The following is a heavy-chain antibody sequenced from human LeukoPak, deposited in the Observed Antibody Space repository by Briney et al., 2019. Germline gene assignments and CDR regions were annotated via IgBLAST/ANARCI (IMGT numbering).Heavy chain of an antibody. CDR3: AKDRLDGAAAEY. CDR1: GFSFSNYV. D-gene: IGHD6-13*01. V-gene: IGHV3-23*01. CDR2: ISTSGAGT. J-gene: IGHJ4*02. Sequence: KTGGSLRLSCAASGFSFSNYVVSWVRQTPGKGLEWVSVISTSGAGTYYAESVKGRFTISRDNSKNTVYLQMNSLRAEDTAVYHCAKDRLDGAAAEYWGQGTLVTVSS.